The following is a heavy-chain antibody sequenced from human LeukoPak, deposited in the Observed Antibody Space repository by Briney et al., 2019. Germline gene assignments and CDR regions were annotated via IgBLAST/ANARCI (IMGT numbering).Heavy chain of an antibody. Sequence: ASVKVSCKASGYTFTSYGTNWVRQAPGQGLEWLGWINTNTGNPTYAQGFTGRFVFSLDTSVSTAYLQISSLKAEDKAVYYCARRYSSSPRENWFDPWGQGTLVTVSS. J-gene: IGHJ5*02. CDR3: ARRYSSSPRENWFDP. V-gene: IGHV7-4-1*02. D-gene: IGHD6-6*01. CDR2: INTNTGNP. CDR1: GYTFTSYG.